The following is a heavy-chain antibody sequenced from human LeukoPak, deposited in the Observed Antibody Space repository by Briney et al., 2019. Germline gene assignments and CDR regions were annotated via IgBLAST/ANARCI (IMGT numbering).Heavy chain of an antibody. Sequence: PGGSLRLSCAASGFTVSSNYMSWVHQAPGKGLEWASVIYSGGSTYYADSVKGRFTISRDNSKNTLYLQMNSLRAEDTAVYYCAREPLSEDYGDYYWGQGTLVTVSS. V-gene: IGHV3-53*01. CDR2: IYSGGST. CDR3: AREPLSEDYGDYY. CDR1: GFTVSSNY. D-gene: IGHD4-17*01. J-gene: IGHJ4*02.